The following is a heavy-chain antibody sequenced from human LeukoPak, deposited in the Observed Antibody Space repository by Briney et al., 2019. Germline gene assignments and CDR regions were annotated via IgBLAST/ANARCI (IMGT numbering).Heavy chain of an antibody. CDR1: GGSISSYY. V-gene: IGHV4-59*01. CDR2: TYYSGST. J-gene: IGHJ4*02. D-gene: IGHD3-22*01. CDR3: ARGEPRINYYDSSGYYSYFDY. Sequence: PSETLSLTCTVSGGSISSYYWSWIRQPPGKGLEWIGYTYYSGSTNYNPSLKSRVTISVDTSKNQFSLKLSSVTAADTAVYYCARGEPRINYYDSSGYYSYFDYWGQGTLVTVSS.